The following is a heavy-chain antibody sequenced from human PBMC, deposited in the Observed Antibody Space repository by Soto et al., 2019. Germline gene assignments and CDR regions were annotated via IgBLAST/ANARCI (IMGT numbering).Heavy chain of an antibody. V-gene: IGHV1-69*13. J-gene: IGHJ6*02. Sequence: ASVKVSCKASGGTFSSYAISWVRQAPGQGLEWMGGIIPIFGTANYAQKFQGRVTITADESTSTAYMELSSLRSEDTAVYYCATQKPKMDWANIYCSSTSCHPSPYYYGMDVWGQGTTVTVSS. D-gene: IGHD2-2*01. CDR3: ATQKPKMDWANIYCSSTSCHPSPYYYGMDV. CDR1: GGTFSSYA. CDR2: IIPIFGTA.